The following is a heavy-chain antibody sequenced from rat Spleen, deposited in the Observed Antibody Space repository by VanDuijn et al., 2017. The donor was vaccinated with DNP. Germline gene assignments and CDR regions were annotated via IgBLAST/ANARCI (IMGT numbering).Heavy chain of an antibody. CDR3: ARLRGVYYSSCMYYFDY. CDR2: ISYDGSST. J-gene: IGHJ2*01. CDR1: GFTFSNYG. Sequence: EVQLVESGGGLVQPGRSLKLSCAASGFTFSNYGMAWVRQAPTKGLEWVATISYDGSSTYYRDSVKGRFTISRDNAKSTLYLQMDSLRSEDTATYYCARLRGVYYSSCMYYFDYWGQGVMVTVSS. D-gene: IGHD1-2*01. V-gene: IGHV5-29*01.